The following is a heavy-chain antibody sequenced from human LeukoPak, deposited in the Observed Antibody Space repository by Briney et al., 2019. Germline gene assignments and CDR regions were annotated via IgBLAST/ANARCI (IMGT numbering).Heavy chain of an antibody. CDR1: GSTFSSYA. CDR3: AKVWGVIAVAGTLSYFDY. J-gene: IGHJ4*02. CDR2: ISGSGGST. V-gene: IGHV3-23*01. Sequence: GGFLRLSCAASGSTFSSYAMSWVRQAPGKGLEWVSAISGSGGSTYYADSVKGRFTISRDNSKNTLYLQMNSLRAEDTAVYYCAKVWGVIAVAGTLSYFDYWGQGTLVTVSS. D-gene: IGHD6-19*01.